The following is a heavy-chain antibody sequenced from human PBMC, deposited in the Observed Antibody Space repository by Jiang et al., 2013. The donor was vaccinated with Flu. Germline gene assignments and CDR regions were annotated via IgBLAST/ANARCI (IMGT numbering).Heavy chain of an antibody. D-gene: IGHD6-13*01. CDR3: ARAPGMTIAPPGL. J-gene: IGHJ4*02. CDR1: GYTFTDYY. CDR2: INTNSGAA. V-gene: IGHV1-2*02. Sequence: QVQLVESGAEVKKPGASVKVSCKASGYTFTDYYIHWIRQAPGQGLEWMGWINTNSGAANYAQKFQGRVTMTGDTSISTAYMELSRLGSDDTAVYYCARAPGMTIAPPGLWGQGTLVTVS.